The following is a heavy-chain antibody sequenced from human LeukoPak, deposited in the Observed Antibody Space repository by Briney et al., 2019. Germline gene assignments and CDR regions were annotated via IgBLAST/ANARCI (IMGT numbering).Heavy chain of an antibody. J-gene: IGHJ4*02. Sequence: PSKTLSLTCTVSGGSISSGGYYWSWIRQHPGKGLEWIGYIYYSGSTYYNPSLKSRVTISVDTSKNQFSLKLSSVTAADTAVYYCARDWGEGDGYNSGLFDYWGQGTLVTVSS. D-gene: IGHD5-24*01. V-gene: IGHV4-31*03. CDR1: GGSISSGGYY. CDR2: IYYSGST. CDR3: ARDWGEGDGYNSGLFDY.